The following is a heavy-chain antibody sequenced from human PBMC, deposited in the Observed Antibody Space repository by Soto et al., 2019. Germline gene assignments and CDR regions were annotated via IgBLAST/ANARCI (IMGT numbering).Heavy chain of an antibody. Sequence: GGSLRLSCAASGFTFSSYGMHWVRQAPGKGLEWVAVISYDGSNKYYADSVKGRFTISRDNSKNTLYLQMNSLRAEDTAVYYCAKDRVQLLSNVFDYWGQGTLVTVSS. CDR3: AKDRVQLLSNVFDY. CDR2: ISYDGSNK. V-gene: IGHV3-30*18. D-gene: IGHD5-18*01. J-gene: IGHJ4*02. CDR1: GFTFSSYG.